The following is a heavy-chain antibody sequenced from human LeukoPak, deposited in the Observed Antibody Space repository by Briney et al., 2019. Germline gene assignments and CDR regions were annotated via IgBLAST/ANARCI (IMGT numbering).Heavy chain of an antibody. CDR3: ASVLYCGADCYSGRYFFDY. CDR1: GGTFSSYA. D-gene: IGHD2-21*02. J-gene: IGHJ4*02. Sequence: SVNVSCKASGGTFSSYAISWVRQAPGQGLEWMGGIIPIFGTANYAQKFQGRVTITADESTSTVYMELSSLRSEDTAVYYCASVLYCGADCYSGRYFFDYWGQGTLVTVSS. CDR2: IIPIFGTA. V-gene: IGHV1-69*13.